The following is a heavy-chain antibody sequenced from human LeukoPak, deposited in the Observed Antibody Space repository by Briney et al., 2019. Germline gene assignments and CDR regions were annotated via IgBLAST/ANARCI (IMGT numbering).Heavy chain of an antibody. J-gene: IGHJ5*02. V-gene: IGHV4-34*01. Sequence: PSETLSLTCAVYGGSFSGYYWSWIRQPPGKGLEWIGEINHSGSTNYNPSLKSRVTISVDTSKNQFSLKLSSVAAADTAVYYWARGLTSKYQLPQKKTHTWFPPWGQGPRVTVPS. CDR2: INHSGST. D-gene: IGHD2-2*01. CDR1: GGSFSGYY. CDR3: ARGLTSKYQLPQKKTHTWFPP.